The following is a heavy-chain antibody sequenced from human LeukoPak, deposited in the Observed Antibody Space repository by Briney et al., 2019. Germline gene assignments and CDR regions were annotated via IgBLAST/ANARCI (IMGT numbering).Heavy chain of an antibody. CDR2: INPKTGGS. J-gene: IGHJ4*02. CDR1: GYTFTGYY. Sequence: ASVRVSCKASGYTFTGYYMHWVRQAPGQGLEWLGRINPKTGGSNYAQNFQGRVTMTSDTSTTTAYMELSSLNSDDTGVYYCATLVSGINYWGQGTLVTVSS. D-gene: IGHD1-20*01. V-gene: IGHV1-2*05. CDR3: ATLVSGINY.